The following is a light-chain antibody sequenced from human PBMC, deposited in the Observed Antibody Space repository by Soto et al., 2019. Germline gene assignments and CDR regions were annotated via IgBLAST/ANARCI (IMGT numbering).Light chain of an antibody. V-gene: IGKV1-12*01. J-gene: IGKJ5*01. CDR1: QGMSSW. CDR2: AAS. CDR3: QQAHSFPIT. Sequence: DTQMTQSPSSVSASVGDRVTITCRASQGMSSWLAWYQQKPGKAPKLLIYAASSLQSGVPSRFSGSVSGTDFTLTISRLQPEDFATYYCQQAHSFPITFGQGTRLEIK.